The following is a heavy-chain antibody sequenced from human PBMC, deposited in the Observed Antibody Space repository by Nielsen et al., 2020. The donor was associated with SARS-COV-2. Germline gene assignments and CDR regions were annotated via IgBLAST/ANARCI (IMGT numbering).Heavy chain of an antibody. CDR3: ARGGGRVVVVVAATPLDY. Sequence: GGSLRLSCAASGFTFSSYGMHWVRQAPGKGLEWVAVISYDGSNKYYADSVKGRFTISRDNSKNTLYLQMNSLRAEDTAVYYCARGGGRVVVVVAATPLDYWGQGTLVTVSS. J-gene: IGHJ4*02. CDR2: ISYDGSNK. V-gene: IGHV3-30*03. CDR1: GFTFSSYG. D-gene: IGHD2-15*01.